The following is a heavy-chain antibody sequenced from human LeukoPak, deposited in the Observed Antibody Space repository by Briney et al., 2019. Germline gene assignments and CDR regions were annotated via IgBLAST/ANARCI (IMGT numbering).Heavy chain of an antibody. CDR3: VKAQYDFWSGYYFDF. J-gene: IGHJ4*02. V-gene: IGHV3-30*02. CDR1: GFTFSSYG. CDR2: IRYDGSNK. D-gene: IGHD3-3*01. Sequence: QPGGSLRLSCAASGFTFSSYGMHWVRQAPGKGLEWVAFIRYDGSNKYYADSVKGRFTISRDNSKNTLHLQMNSLRAEDTAVYYCVKAQYDFWSGYYFDFWGQGTLVTVSS.